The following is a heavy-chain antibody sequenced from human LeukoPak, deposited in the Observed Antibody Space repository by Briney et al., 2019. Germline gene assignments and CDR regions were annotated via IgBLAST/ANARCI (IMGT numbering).Heavy chain of an antibody. CDR3: ARAPSYDSSGYDDY. J-gene: IGHJ4*02. CDR2: IIPILGIA. CDR1: GGTFSSYA. D-gene: IGHD3-22*01. Sequence: SVKVSCKASGGTFSSYAISWVRQAPGQGLEWMGRIIPILGIANYAQKFRGRVTITADKSTSTAYMELSSLRSEDTAVYYCARAPSYDSSGYDDYWGQGTLVTVSS. V-gene: IGHV1-69*04.